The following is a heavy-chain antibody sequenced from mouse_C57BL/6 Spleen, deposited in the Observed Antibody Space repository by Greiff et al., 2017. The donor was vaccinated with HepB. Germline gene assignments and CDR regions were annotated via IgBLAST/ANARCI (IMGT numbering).Heavy chain of an antibody. J-gene: IGHJ3*01. CDR2: ISSGSSTI. D-gene: IGHD2-3*01. CDR1: GFTFSDYG. Sequence: EVKVVDSGGGLVKPGGSLKLSCAASGFTFSDYGMHWVRQAPEKGLEWVAYISSGSSTIYYADTVKGRFTISRDNAKNTLFLQMTSLRSEDTAMYYCARPLYDGYTFAYWGQGTLVTVSA. CDR3: ARPLYDGYTFAY. V-gene: IGHV5-17*01.